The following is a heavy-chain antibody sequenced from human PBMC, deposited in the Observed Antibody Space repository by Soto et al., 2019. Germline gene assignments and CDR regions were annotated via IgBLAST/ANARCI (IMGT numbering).Heavy chain of an antibody. J-gene: IGHJ5*01. D-gene: IGHD3-10*01. CDR3: ARDREDGSGTKYNWFDS. CDR2: TIPIFDTP. V-gene: IGHV1-69*13. CDR1: GGTFGNYC. Sequence: SVKVSGKASGGTFGNYCISWLLQAPGQGLEWMGGTIPIFDTPHYAQKFRDRVTITADATSTAYMELTSLTSEDTATYYCARDREDGSGTKYNWFDSWGQGTLVTVSS.